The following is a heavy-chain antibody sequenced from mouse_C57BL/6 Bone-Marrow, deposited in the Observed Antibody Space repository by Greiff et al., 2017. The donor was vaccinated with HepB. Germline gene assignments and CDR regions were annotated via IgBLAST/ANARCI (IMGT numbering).Heavy chain of an antibody. J-gene: IGHJ4*01. Sequence: EVKVVESGGGLVKPGGSLKLSCAASGFTFSSYAMSWVRQTPEKRLEWVATISDGGSYTYYPDNVKGRFTISRDNAKNNLYLQMSHLKSEDTAMYYCARVRLRRGYYAMDYWGQGTSVTVSS. CDR2: ISDGGSYT. CDR3: ARVRLRRGYYAMDY. CDR1: GFTFSSYA. D-gene: IGHD2-2*01. V-gene: IGHV5-4*03.